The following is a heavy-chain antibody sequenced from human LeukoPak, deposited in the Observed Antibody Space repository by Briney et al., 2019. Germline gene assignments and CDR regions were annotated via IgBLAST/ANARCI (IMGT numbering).Heavy chain of an antibody. J-gene: IGHJ6*03. CDR3: ARDFLDNYHYYMDL. CDR2: INADGDTT. V-gene: IGHV3-74*01. D-gene: IGHD3/OR15-3a*01. Sequence: LSGGSLRLSCAASGFAFSDYYMHWVRHVPGKGLVWVSRINADGDTTNYADSVQGRFTISRDNAKNALYSQMNSLRAEHTAVYYCARDFLDNYHYYMDLWGKGTTVTVYS. CDR1: GFAFSDYY.